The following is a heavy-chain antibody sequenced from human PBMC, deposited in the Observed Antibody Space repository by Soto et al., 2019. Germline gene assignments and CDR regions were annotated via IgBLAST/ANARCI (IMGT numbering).Heavy chain of an antibody. CDR1: GYTFTSYG. Sequence: QVQLVQSGAEVKKPGASVKVSCKASGYTFTSYGISWVRQAPGQGLEWMGWISAYNGNTNYAQKLQGRVTMTTDTSTSTADMELRSLRSDDTAVYYCAGDRGSYPVPGDAFDIWGQGTMVTVSS. CDR3: AGDRGSYPVPGDAFDI. V-gene: IGHV1-18*01. CDR2: ISAYNGNT. D-gene: IGHD1-26*01. J-gene: IGHJ3*02.